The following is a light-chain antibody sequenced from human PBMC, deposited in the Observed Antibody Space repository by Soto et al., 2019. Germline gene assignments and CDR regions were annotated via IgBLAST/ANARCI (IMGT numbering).Light chain of an antibody. Sequence: VLTKSPATLSLCPWERATLSCRASVTIRGLLASYQHRPGQPPRLLIYDTSNRATGSPARFSGSGSGTEFSLTISSLQSEDCAVYFSQMYYSYPHAFSGGTKVDIK. CDR1: VTIRGL. J-gene: IGKJ4*02. CDR2: DTS. CDR3: QMYYSYPHA. V-gene: IGKV3D-15*01.